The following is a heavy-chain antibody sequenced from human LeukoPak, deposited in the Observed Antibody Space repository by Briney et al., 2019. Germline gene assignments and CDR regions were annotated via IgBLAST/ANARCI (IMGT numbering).Heavy chain of an antibody. Sequence: GSLRLSCAASGFTFSSYAMHWVRQAPGKGLEWVAFIRYDGSNKYYADSVKGRFTISRDNSKNTLYLQMNSLRAEDTAVYYCAKEGAYCSSTSCYDYWGQGTLVTVSS. CDR2: IRYDGSNK. J-gene: IGHJ4*02. CDR1: GFTFSSYA. CDR3: AKEGAYCSSTSCYDY. D-gene: IGHD2-2*01. V-gene: IGHV3-30*02.